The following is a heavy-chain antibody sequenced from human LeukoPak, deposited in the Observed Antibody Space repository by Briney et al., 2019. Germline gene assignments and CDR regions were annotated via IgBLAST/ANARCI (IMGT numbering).Heavy chain of an antibody. CDR3: ARDRTTVTDY. Sequence: GGSLRLSCAASVFTFSDYYMSLIRQAPGKGLEWVSYISSSGSTIYYADSVKGRFTISRDNAKNSLYLQVHSLRAEDTAVYYCARDRTTVTDYWGQGTLVTVSS. V-gene: IGHV3-11*04. CDR1: VFTFSDYY. D-gene: IGHD4-17*01. CDR2: ISSSGSTI. J-gene: IGHJ4*02.